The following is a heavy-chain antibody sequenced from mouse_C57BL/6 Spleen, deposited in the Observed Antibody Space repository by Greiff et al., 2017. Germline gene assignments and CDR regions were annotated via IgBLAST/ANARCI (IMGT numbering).Heavy chain of an antibody. CDR2: ISYDGSN. J-gene: IGHJ3*01. CDR1: GYSITSGYY. Sequence: DVQLQESGPGLVKPSQSLSLTCSVTGYSITSGYYWNWIRQFPGNKLEWMGYISYDGSNNYNPSLKNRISITRDTSKNQFFLKLNSVTTEDTATYYCARDQDLRFAYWGQGTLVTVSA. V-gene: IGHV3-6*01. CDR3: ARDQDLRFAY.